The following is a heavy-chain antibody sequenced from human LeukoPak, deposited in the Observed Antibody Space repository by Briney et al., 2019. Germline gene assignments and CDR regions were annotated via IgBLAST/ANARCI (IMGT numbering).Heavy chain of an antibody. D-gene: IGHD5-18*01. Sequence: GASVKVSCKASGYTFTGYYMHWVRQAPGQGLEWMGWINPNSGGTNYAQKFQGRVTMTRDTSISTAYKELSRLRSDDTAVYYCARDNFYSYGPYYYYYYMDVWGKGTTVTVSS. CDR1: GYTFTGYY. CDR3: ARDNFYSYGPYYYYYYMDV. CDR2: INPNSGGT. J-gene: IGHJ6*03. V-gene: IGHV1-2*02.